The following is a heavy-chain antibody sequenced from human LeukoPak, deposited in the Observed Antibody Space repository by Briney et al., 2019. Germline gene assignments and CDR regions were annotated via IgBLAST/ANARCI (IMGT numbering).Heavy chain of an antibody. CDR2: IYYSGST. CDR1: GGSISSGGYY. CDR3: ARERRSGSYPNPLDY. Sequence: SETLSLTCTVSGGSISSGGYYWSWIRQHPGEGLEWIGYIYYSGSTHYNPSLKSRVGISIDTSKNQFSLKVSSVTAADTAVYYCARERRSGSYPNPLDYWGQGTLVTVSS. D-gene: IGHD1-26*01. J-gene: IGHJ4*02. V-gene: IGHV4-31*03.